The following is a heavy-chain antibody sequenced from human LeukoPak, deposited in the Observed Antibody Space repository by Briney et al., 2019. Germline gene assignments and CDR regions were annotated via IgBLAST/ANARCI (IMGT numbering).Heavy chain of an antibody. CDR1: VGFISSYY. V-gene: IGHV4-59*01. CDR2: IYYSGSA. CDR3: ARGWYFDL. J-gene: IGHJ2*01. Sequence: KPSETLSLTCTVSVGFISSYYWSWIREPPGKGLEWIGYIYYSGSANYNPSLKSRVTISVDTSKNQVSLKLSSVTAADTAVYYCARGWYFDLWGRGTLVTVSS.